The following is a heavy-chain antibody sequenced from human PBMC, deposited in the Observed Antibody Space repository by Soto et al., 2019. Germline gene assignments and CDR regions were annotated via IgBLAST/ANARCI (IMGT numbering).Heavy chain of an antibody. CDR2: ISYDGSKI. D-gene: IGHD2-2*01. Sequence: QVQLVESGGGVVQPGRSLRLSCAASGFTFSSHAMHWVRQAPGKGLEWVAVISYDGSKIYYADSVKGRFTISRDNSKNTLYLQVNSLTAEDTAVYFCASDGEDVVRNIRGDAFDIWGQGTMVTVSS. J-gene: IGHJ3*02. V-gene: IGHV3-30*04. CDR1: GFTFSSHA. CDR3: ASDGEDVVRNIRGDAFDI.